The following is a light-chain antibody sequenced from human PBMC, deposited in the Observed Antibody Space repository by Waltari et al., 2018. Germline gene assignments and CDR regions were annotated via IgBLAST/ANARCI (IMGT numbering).Light chain of an antibody. CDR2: AGS. Sequence: QSALTQPASVSGSPGQSITISCTGTSSAVGSYNLVSWYQQHPGKAPKVMIYAGSKRPSGVSNRFSGSKSGYTASLTISGLQPEDEADYYCSSYAGSSTLVFGGGTKLTVL. V-gene: IGLV2-23*01. CDR3: SSYAGSSTLV. CDR1: SSAVGSYNL. J-gene: IGLJ2*01.